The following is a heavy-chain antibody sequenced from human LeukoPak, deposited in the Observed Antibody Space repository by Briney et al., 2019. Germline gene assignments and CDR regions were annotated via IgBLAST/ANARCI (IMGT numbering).Heavy chain of an antibody. D-gene: IGHD2-15*01. V-gene: IGHV4-4*02. CDR2: IYHSGST. CDR1: GGSISSSNW. J-gene: IGHJ5*02. Sequence: NPSGTLSLTCAVSGGSISSSNWWSWVRQPPGQGLEWIGEIYHSGSTNYNPSLKSRVTISVDKSKNQFSLKLSFVTTADTAVYYCARALGYCSGGSCTRGYNWFDPWGQGTLVTVPS. CDR3: ARALGYCSGGSCTRGYNWFDP.